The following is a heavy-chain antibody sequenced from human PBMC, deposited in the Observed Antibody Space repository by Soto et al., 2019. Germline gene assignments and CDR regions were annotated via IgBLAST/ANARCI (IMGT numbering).Heavy chain of an antibody. CDR1: GYTFTGYY. J-gene: IGHJ4*02. D-gene: IGHD2-15*01. CDR3: ATDLYCSGGRCRDS. Sequence: GASVKVSCKASGYTFTGYYMHWVRQAPGQGLEWMGWINPNSGGTNYAQKFQGRVTMTRDTSISTAYMELSRLRSDDTAVYYCATDLYCSGGRCRDSWGQGTLVTVSS. V-gene: IGHV1-2*02. CDR2: INPNSGGT.